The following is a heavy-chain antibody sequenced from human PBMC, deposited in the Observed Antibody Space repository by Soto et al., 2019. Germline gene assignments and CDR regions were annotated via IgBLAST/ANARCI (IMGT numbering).Heavy chain of an antibody. D-gene: IGHD6-19*01. Sequence: EVQLLESGGGLVQPGGSLRLSCAASGFTFSSYAMSWVRQAPGKGLEWVSAISGSGGSTYYADSVKGRFTITRDNSKNPLYLQMNSLRAEDTAVYYCATPLFRSAVAENDYWGQGTLVTVSS. CDR3: ATPLFRSAVAENDY. CDR1: GFTFSSYA. V-gene: IGHV3-23*01. CDR2: ISGSGGST. J-gene: IGHJ4*02.